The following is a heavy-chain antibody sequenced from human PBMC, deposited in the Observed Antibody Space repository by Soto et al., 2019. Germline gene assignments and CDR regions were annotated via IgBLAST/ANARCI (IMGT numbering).Heavy chain of an antibody. Sequence: VESLKISCKGSGYIFTSYWICWVLEMPVKGLEWMGIIYPGDSDTRYSPSFQGQVTISRDNAENSLYLQMNSLRAEDTAIYYCARETPLHPDYGGNPFSDYWGQGTLVTV. J-gene: IGHJ4*02. V-gene: IGHV5-51*01. D-gene: IGHD4-17*01. CDR3: ARETPLHPDYGGNPFSDY. CDR2: IYPGDSDT. CDR1: GYIFTSYW.